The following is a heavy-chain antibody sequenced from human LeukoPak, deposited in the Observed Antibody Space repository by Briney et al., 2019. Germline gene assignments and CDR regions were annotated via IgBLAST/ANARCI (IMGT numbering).Heavy chain of an antibody. J-gene: IGHJ5*02. V-gene: IGHV5-51*01. CDR3: ARTPLCSGGSCYFWFDP. CDR2: IYLGDSDT. D-gene: IGHD2-15*01. CDR1: GYSFTSYW. Sequence: GESLKISCKGSGYSFTSYWIGWVRQMPGKGLEWMGIIYLGDSDTRYSPSSQGQVTISADKSISTAYLQRSSLKASDTAMYYCARTPLCSGGSCYFWFDPWGQGTLVTVSS.